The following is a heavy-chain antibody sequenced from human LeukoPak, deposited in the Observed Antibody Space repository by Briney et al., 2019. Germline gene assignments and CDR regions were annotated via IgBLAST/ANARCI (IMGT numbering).Heavy chain of an antibody. Sequence: ASVRVSCKASGYTFTGYYMHWVRQAPGQGLEWMGWINPNSGGTNYAQKFQGRVTMTRDTSISTAYMELSRLRSDDTAVYYCARGPGVYYYYYYMDVWGKGTTVTISS. V-gene: IGHV1-2*02. CDR3: ARGPGVYYYYYYMDV. CDR1: GYTFTGYY. D-gene: IGHD3-10*01. CDR2: INPNSGGT. J-gene: IGHJ6*03.